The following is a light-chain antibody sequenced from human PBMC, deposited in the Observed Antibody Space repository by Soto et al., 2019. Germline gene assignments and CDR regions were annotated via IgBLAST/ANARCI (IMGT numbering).Light chain of an antibody. CDR2: DVT. J-gene: IGLJ2*01. CDR1: SSDVGGYDY. Sequence: QSALTQPRSVSGSPGQSVTISCTGTSSDVGGYDYVSWYQQHPGKAPKLIIYDVTKRPSGVPDRFSGSKSGNTASLTISGLQAEDEADYHCCSYAGSDSFVAFGGGTKLTVL. CDR3: CSYAGSDSFVA. V-gene: IGLV2-11*01.